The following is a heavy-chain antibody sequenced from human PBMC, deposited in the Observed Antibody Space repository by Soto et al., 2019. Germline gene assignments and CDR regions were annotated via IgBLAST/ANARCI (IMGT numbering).Heavy chain of an antibody. D-gene: IGHD6-13*01. CDR2: INHSGRT. J-gene: IGHJ4*02. CDR3: ASRKMGSWTDFDS. V-gene: IGHV4-34*01. Sequence: PSETLSLTCAVYGGSFSGYYWSWIRQPPGKGLEWIGEINHSGRTNYNPSLKSRVTVSVDKSKNQFSLKLSSVTAADTAVYYCASRKMGSWTDFDSWGQGILVTVSS. CDR1: GGSFSGYY.